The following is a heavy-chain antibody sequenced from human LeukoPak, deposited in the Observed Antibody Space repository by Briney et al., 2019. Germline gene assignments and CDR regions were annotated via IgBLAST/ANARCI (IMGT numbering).Heavy chain of an antibody. CDR2: IYHSGST. CDR1: GYSISSGYY. V-gene: IGHV4-38-2*02. J-gene: IGHJ6*02. Sequence: SETLSLTCTVSGYSISSGYYWGWIRQPPGKGLEWIGSIYHSGSTYYNPSLKSRVTISVDTSKNQFSLKLSSVTAADTAVYYCARAAGYSGGWYYYYGMDVWGQGTTVTVSS. D-gene: IGHD6-19*01. CDR3: ARAAGYSGGWYYYYGMDV.